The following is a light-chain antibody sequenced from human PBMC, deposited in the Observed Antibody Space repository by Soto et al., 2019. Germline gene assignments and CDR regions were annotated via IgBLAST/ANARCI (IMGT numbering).Light chain of an antibody. CDR3: QQSYSTPWT. Sequence: DIQITQSPSSLSASHGNRSTITFRASQYISTYLNWYRQKPGKAPKLLIYAASSLQSGVPSRFSGSGSGTDFTLTISSLQPEDFATYYCQQSYSTPWTFGQGTKVDIK. V-gene: IGKV1-39*01. CDR2: AAS. J-gene: IGKJ1*01. CDR1: QYISTY.